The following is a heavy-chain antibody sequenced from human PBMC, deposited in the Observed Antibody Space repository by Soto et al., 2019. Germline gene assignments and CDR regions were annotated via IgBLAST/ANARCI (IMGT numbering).Heavy chain of an antibody. J-gene: IGHJ5*02. CDR1: GYTFTSYD. D-gene: IGHD6-13*01. CDR3: ARWAAGFDP. CDR2: MNASNGNT. Sequence: ASVKVSCKASGYTFTSYDINWVRQATGQRLEWMGWMNASNGNTKYSQKFQGRVSMTRDTSASTAYVELGSLRSEDTAVYYCARWAAGFDPWGQGTLVTVSS. V-gene: IGHV1-3*01.